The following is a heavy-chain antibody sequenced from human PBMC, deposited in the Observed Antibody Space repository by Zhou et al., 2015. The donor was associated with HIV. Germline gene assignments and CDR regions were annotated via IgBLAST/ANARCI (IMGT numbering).Heavy chain of an antibody. D-gene: IGHD3-22*01. CDR3: AKGTYYYDSTDYYYMDV. J-gene: IGHJ6*03. CDR1: GFTFSVYW. V-gene: IGHV3-74*02. CDR2: IDQDGGST. Sequence: DVQLVESGGASVQPGGSLRLSCAGSGFTFSVYWMHWVRQVPGKGPIWVSRIDQDGGSTIYADSVRGRFTISRDNAKNSLYLQMNSLRDEDTALYYCAKGTYYYDSTDYYYMDVWGKGTTVTVSS.